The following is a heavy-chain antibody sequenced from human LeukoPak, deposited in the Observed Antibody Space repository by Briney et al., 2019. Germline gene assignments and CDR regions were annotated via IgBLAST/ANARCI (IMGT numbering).Heavy chain of an antibody. V-gene: IGHV1-8*01. CDR1: GYTFTSYD. CDR2: MNPNSGNT. Sequence: GASVKVSCKASGYTFTSYDINWVRQATGQGLEWMGWMNPNSGNTGYAQEFQGRVTLTRNTSISTAYMELSSLRSEDTAVYYCARDSGSYYEIDYWGQGPLVTVSS. J-gene: IGHJ4*02. CDR3: ARDSGSYYEIDY. D-gene: IGHD1-26*01.